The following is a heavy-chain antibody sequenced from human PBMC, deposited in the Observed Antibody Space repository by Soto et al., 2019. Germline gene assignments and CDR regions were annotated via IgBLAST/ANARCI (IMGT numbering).Heavy chain of an antibody. V-gene: IGHV1-69*13. J-gene: IGHJ4*02. D-gene: IGHD3-22*01. CDR3: ARGVRYYYDSSGYYSGDLYYFDY. CDR1: GGTFSSYA. Sequence: SVKVSCKASGGTFSSYAISWVRQAPGQGLEWMGGIIPIFGTANYAQKFQGRVTITADESTSTAYMELSSLRSEDTAVYYCARGVRYYYDSSGYYSGDLYYFDYWGQGTLVTVSS. CDR2: IIPIFGTA.